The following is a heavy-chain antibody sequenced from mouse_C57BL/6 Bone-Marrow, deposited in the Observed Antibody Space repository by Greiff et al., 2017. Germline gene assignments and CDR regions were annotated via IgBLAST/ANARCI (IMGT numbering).Heavy chain of an antibody. Sequence: QVLLQQPGAELVKPGASVKLSCKASGYTFTSYWMHWVKQRPGQGLEWIGMIHPNSGSTNYNEKFKSKATLTVDKSSSTAYMQLSSLTSEDSAVYYCASYGKPLYYAMDYWGQGTSVTVSS. CDR1: GYTFTSYW. CDR3: ASYGKPLYYAMDY. J-gene: IGHJ4*01. CDR2: IHPNSGST. D-gene: IGHD2-1*01. V-gene: IGHV1-64*01.